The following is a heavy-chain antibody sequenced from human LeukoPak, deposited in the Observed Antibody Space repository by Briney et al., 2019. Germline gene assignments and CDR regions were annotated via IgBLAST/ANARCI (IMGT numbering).Heavy chain of an antibody. CDR2: IYYSGST. D-gene: IGHD5-12*01. V-gene: IGHV4-30-4*08. J-gene: IGHJ3*02. Sequence: PSETLSLTCAVYGGSFSGYYWSWIRQPPGKGLEWIGYIYYSGSTYYNPSLKSRVTISVDTSKNQFSLKLSSVTAADTAVYYCARVHIGAFDIWGQGTMVTVSS. CDR1: GGSFSGYY. CDR3: ARVHIGAFDI.